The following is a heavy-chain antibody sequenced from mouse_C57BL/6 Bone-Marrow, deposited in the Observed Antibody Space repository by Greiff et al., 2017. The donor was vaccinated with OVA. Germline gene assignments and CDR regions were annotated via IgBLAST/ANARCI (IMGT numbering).Heavy chain of an antibody. V-gene: IGHV1-5*01. CDR1: GYTFTSYW. J-gene: IGHJ1*03. D-gene: IGHD1-1*01. CDR3: TTFYYYGSSLYWYFDV. CDR2: IYPGNSDT. Sequence: EVQVVESGTVLARPGASVKMSCKTSGYTFTSYWMHWVKQRPGQGLEWIGAIYPGNSDTSYNQKFKGKAKLTAVTSASTAYMELSSLTNEDSAVYYCTTFYYYGSSLYWYFDVWGTGTTVTVSS.